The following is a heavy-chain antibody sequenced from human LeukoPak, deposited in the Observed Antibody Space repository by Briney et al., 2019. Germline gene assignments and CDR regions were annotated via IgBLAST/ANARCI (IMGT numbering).Heavy chain of an antibody. Sequence: KTSETLSLTCTVSGGSISRYYWSWLRQPPGKGLEWIGYIYYSGSTNFNPSLKSRVTISVDTSKNQFSLKLSSVTAADTAVYYCAREGTAGTNLNWFDPWGQGTLVTVSS. CDR3: AREGTAGTNLNWFDP. D-gene: IGHD1-1*01. J-gene: IGHJ5*02. CDR2: IYYSGST. V-gene: IGHV4-59*01. CDR1: GGSISRYY.